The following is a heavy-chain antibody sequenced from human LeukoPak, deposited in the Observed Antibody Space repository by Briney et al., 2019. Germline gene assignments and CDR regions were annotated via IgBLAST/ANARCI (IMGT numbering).Heavy chain of an antibody. CDR2: ISDSGGRT. Sequence: PGGSLRLSCAVSGITLSNYGMSWVRQAPGKGLEWVAGISDSGGRTNYADSVKGRFTISRDNSKNTLYLQMNSLRAEDTAVYYCAKFLFPEGGSENYWGQGTLVTVSS. D-gene: IGHD5-12*01. V-gene: IGHV3-23*01. CDR1: GITLSNYG. J-gene: IGHJ4*02. CDR3: AKFLFPEGGSENY.